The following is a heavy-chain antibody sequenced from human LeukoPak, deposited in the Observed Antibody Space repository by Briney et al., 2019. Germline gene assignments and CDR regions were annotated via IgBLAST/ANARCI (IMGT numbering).Heavy chain of an antibody. CDR3: ARERGSFIYFDY. J-gene: IGHJ4*02. V-gene: IGHV1-2*02. CDR1: GYTFTGYY. Sequence: ASVKVSCKASGYTFTGYYMHWVRHAPGQGLEWMAWINPNSGGTNYAQKFQGRVTMTRDTSISTAYMELSRLRSDDTAVYYCARERGSFIYFDYWGQGTLVTVSS. D-gene: IGHD1-26*01. CDR2: INPNSGGT.